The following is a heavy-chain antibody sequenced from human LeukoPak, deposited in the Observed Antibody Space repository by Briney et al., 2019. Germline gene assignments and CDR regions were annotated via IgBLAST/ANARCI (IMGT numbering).Heavy chain of an antibody. CDR1: GGSMSSYY. Sequence: PSETLSLTCTVSGGSMSSYYWSWIRQPPGKGLEWIGYIYYSGSTKYNPSLKSRVTISVDTSKNQFSLKLSSVTAADTAVYYCARGARAGYNLEPLDYWGQGTLVTVSS. CDR3: ARGARAGYNLEPLDY. V-gene: IGHV4-59*08. J-gene: IGHJ4*02. D-gene: IGHD5-24*01. CDR2: IYYSGST.